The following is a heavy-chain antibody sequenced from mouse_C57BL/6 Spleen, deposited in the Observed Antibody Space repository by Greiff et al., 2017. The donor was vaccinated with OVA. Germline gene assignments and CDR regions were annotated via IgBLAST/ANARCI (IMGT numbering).Heavy chain of an antibody. CDR2: ISDGGSYT. J-gene: IGHJ2*01. Sequence: EVMLVESGGGLVKPGGSLKLSCAASGFTFSSYAMSWVRQTPEKRLEWVATISDGGSYTYYPDNVKGRFTISRDNAKNNLYLQMSHLKSEDTAMYYCARDLGDGSPFDYWGQGTTLTVSS. CDR3: ARDLGDGSPFDY. CDR1: GFTFSSYA. V-gene: IGHV5-4*01. D-gene: IGHD1-1*01.